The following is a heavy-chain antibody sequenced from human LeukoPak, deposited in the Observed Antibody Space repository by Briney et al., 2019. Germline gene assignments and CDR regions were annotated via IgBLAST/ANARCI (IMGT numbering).Heavy chain of an antibody. CDR1: GFTFSTYA. Sequence: GGSLRLSCAASGFTFSTYAMTWVRQAPGRGLEWVSTIRGSGGSTYYADSVKGRFTISRDISKNTVYLQMNNLRAEDTAVYYCARYCSGVNCYSGLLYGGQGTLVAVSS. D-gene: IGHD2-15*01. J-gene: IGHJ4*02. CDR3: ARYCSGVNCYSGLLY. CDR2: IRGSGGST. V-gene: IGHV3-23*01.